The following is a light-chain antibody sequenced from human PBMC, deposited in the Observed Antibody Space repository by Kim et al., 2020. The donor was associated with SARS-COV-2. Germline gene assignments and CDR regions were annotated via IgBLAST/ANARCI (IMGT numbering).Light chain of an antibody. CDR1: ENINLF. CDR3: QQYSRYPPT. CDR2: AAS. Sequence: ASGGDRVTIAWRASENINLFLAWDQQRPGEAPKSLIYAASRLHSGVPSRFSGSGSGTDFTLTISSLQPEDFATYYCQQYSRYPPTFGGGTKVDIK. J-gene: IGKJ4*01. V-gene: IGKV1-16*01.